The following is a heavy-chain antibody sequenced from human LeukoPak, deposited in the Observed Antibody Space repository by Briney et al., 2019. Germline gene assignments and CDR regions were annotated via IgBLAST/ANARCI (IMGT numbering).Heavy chain of an antibody. CDR1: GGSISSGGYS. Sequence: PSQTLSLTCAVSGGSISSGGYSWSWIRQPPGKGLEWIGYIYHSGSTYYNPSLKSRVTISVDRSKNQFSLKLSSVTAADTAVYYCVAYGDPHYFDYWGQGTLVTVSS. D-gene: IGHD4-17*01. J-gene: IGHJ4*02. V-gene: IGHV4-30-2*01. CDR2: IYHSGST. CDR3: VAYGDPHYFDY.